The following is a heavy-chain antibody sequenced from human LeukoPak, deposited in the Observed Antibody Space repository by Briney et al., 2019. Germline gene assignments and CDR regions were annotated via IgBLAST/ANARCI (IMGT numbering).Heavy chain of an antibody. CDR2: ISGSGGST. CDR1: GFTFSSYA. CDR3: AKDLRSGWYGKVDY. J-gene: IGHJ4*02. Sequence: GGSLRLSCAASGFTFSSYAMSWVRQAPGKGLELVSAISGSGGSTYYADSVKGRFTISRDNSKNTLYLQMNSLRAEDTAVYYCAKDLRSGWYGKVDYWGQGTLVTVSS. V-gene: IGHV3-23*01. D-gene: IGHD6-19*01.